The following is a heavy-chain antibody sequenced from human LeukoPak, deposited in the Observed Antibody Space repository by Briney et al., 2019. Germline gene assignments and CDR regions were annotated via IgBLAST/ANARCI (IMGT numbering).Heavy chain of an antibody. Sequence: GSSVKVSCKASGGTFSSYAISWVRQAPGQGLEWMGGIIPIFGTANYAQKFQGRVTITADKSTSTAYMELSSLRSEDTAVYYCAREEDLWAAAGTIDYWGQGTLVTVSS. J-gene: IGHJ4*02. CDR2: IIPIFGTA. CDR1: GGTFSSYA. CDR3: AREEDLWAAAGTIDY. V-gene: IGHV1-69*06. D-gene: IGHD6-13*01.